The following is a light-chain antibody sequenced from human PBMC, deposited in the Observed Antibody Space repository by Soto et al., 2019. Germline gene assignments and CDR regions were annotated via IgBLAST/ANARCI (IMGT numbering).Light chain of an antibody. CDR3: SSYTSSTAYV. V-gene: IGLV2-14*01. CDR2: EVS. Sequence: QSALTQPGSVSGSPGQSITISCTGTSSDVGGYNYVSWYQLHPGKAPKLMVYEVSNRPSGVSSRFSGSKSGNTASLTISGLQAEDEADYYCSSYTSSTAYVFGTGTKV. J-gene: IGLJ1*01. CDR1: SSDVGGYNY.